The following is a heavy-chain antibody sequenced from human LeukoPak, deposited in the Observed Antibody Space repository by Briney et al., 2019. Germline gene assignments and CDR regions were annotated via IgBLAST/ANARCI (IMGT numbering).Heavy chain of an antibody. CDR1: GFTFSSYA. V-gene: IGHV3-23*01. Sequence: GGSLRLSCAASGFTFSSYAMSWVRQAPGKGLEWVSAISGSGGSTYYADSVKGRFTISRDNSKNTLYLQMNSPRAEDTAVYYCAKDKLSGGIAAAPTNWFDPWGQGTLVTVSS. D-gene: IGHD6-13*01. J-gene: IGHJ5*02. CDR2: ISGSGGST. CDR3: AKDKLSGGIAAAPTNWFDP.